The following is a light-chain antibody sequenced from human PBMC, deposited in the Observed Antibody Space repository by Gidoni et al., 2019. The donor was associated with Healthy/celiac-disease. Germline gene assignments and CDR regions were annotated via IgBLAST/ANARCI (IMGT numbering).Light chain of an antibody. CDR3: QQRSNWLT. CDR1: QSVSSY. CDR2: DAS. Sequence: EIVLTQSPSTQPLSPGERATLSCRASQSVSSYLAWYQQKTGQAPRLLIYDASNRATGITARFSGSGSETNFTLTISSLEPEDFAVYYCQQRSNWLTFGGGTKVEIK. J-gene: IGKJ4*01. V-gene: IGKV3-11*01.